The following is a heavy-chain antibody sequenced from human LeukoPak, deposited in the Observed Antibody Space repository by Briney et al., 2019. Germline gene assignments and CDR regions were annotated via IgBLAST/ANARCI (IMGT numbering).Heavy chain of an antibody. CDR2: IWYDGSNK. D-gene: IGHD1-14*01. CDR3: ASSPVFHKGYYYYGMDV. V-gene: IGHV3-33*01. CDR1: GFTFSSYG. Sequence: GGSLRLSCAASGFTFSSYGMHWVRQAPGKGLEWVAVIWYDGSNKYYSDSLKGRFTMSRDNSKNTLYLQMNSLRAEDTAVYYCASSPVFHKGYYYYGMDVWGQGTTVTVSS. J-gene: IGHJ6*02.